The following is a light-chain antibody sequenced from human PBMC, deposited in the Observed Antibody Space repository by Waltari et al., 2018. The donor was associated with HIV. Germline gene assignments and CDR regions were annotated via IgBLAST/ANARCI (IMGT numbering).Light chain of an antibody. V-gene: IGLV2-8*01. CDR1: SSDVGRYDY. J-gene: IGLJ2*01. CDR2: EGN. Sequence: QSALTQPPSASGSPGQSVTISCTGTSSDVGRYDYVSWYQPHPGKAPKLLIYEGNKRPSGVPDRVSGSKSGNTASLTVSGLQAEDEAEYYCTSYAGINPVAFGGGTNLTVL. CDR3: TSYAGINPVA.